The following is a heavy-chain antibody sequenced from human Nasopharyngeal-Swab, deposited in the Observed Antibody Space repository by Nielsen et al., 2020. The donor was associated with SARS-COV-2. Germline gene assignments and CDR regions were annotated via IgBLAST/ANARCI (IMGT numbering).Heavy chain of an antibody. J-gene: IGHJ4*01. CDR2: ISSDGKST. CDR1: GLIFNNYA. CDR3: AKAAPYYLDY. V-gene: IGHV3-23*01. D-gene: IGHD3-22*01. Sequence: GESLKISCAASGLIFNNYAMTWVRQVPDKGLECVASISSDGKSTLYADSVKGRFAISRDNPKNTLFLQMNSLRPEDTALYYRAKAAPYYLDYWGRGTLVTVSS.